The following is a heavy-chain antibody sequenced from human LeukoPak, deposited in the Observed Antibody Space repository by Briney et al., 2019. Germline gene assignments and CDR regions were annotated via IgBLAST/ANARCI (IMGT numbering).Heavy chain of an antibody. CDR1: GFTFSSYS. V-gene: IGHV3-23*01. J-gene: IGHJ4*02. D-gene: IGHD3-3*01. CDR3: APDLRGADWPVDY. CDR2: ISDSGGTT. Sequence: PGGSLRLSCAASGFTFSSYSMIWVRQAPGKGLEWVSLISDSGGTTYYSDSVKGRFTISRDNSKNTLCLQMNSLRAEDTGIYYCAPDLRGADWPVDYWGQGNLVTVSS.